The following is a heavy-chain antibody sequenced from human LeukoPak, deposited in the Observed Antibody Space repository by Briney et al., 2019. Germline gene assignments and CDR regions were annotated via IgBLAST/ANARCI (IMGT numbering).Heavy chain of an antibody. CDR2: IIPIFGTA. CDR1: GGTFSSYA. V-gene: IGHV1-69*06. Sequence: SVKVSCKASGGTFSSYAISWVRQAPGQRLEWMGRIIPIFGTANYAQKFQGRVTITADKSTSTAYMELSSLRSEDTAVYYCATDLALYCSSTSCYYCFDPWGQGTLVTVSS. CDR3: ATDLALYCSSTSCYYCFDP. D-gene: IGHD2-2*01. J-gene: IGHJ5*02.